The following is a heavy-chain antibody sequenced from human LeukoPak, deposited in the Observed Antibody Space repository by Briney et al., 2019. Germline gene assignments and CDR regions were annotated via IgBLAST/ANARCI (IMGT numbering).Heavy chain of an antibody. CDR3: ARNVAVAGVNWFDP. CDR1: GGSISSSSYY. CDR2: IYYSGST. Sequence: SETLSLTCTVSGGSISSSSYYWGWIRQPPGKGLEWIGSIYYSGSTYYNPSLKSRVTISVDTSKNQFSLKLSSVTAADTAVYYCARNVAVAGVNWFDPWGQGTLVTVSS. J-gene: IGHJ5*02. D-gene: IGHD6-19*01. V-gene: IGHV4-39*07.